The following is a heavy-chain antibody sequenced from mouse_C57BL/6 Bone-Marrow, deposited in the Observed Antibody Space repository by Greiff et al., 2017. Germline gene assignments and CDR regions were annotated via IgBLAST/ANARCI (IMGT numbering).Heavy chain of an antibody. CDR3: ARSGDGYCFAY. CDR2: IDPSDSYT. Sequence: QVQLKQPGAELVMPGASVKLSCKASGYTFTSYWMHWVKQRPGQGLEWIGEIDPSDSYTNYNQKFKGKSTLTVDKSSSTAYMQLSSLTSEDSAVYYCARSGDGYCFAYWGQGTLVTVSA. D-gene: IGHD2-3*01. J-gene: IGHJ3*01. CDR1: GYTFTSYW. V-gene: IGHV1-69*01.